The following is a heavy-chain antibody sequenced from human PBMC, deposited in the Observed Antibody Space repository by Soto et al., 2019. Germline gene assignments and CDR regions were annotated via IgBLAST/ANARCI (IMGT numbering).Heavy chain of an antibody. J-gene: IGHJ4*02. CDR1: GFTFSSYA. D-gene: IGHD3-10*01. CDR3: VKEGSLMVRGVIIENVDY. V-gene: IGHV3-64D*06. CDR2: ISSNGGST. Sequence: GGSLRLSCSASGFTFSSYAMHWVRQAPGKGLEYVSAISSNGGSTYYADSVKGRFTISRDNSKNTLYLQMSSLRAEDTAVYYCVKEGSLMVRGVIIENVDYWGQGTLVTVSS.